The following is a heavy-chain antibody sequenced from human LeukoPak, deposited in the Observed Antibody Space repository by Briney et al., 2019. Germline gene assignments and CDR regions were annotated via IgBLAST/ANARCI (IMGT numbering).Heavy chain of an antibody. CDR2: ISSSSSYI. V-gene: IGHV3-21*01. J-gene: IGHJ4*02. Sequence: GGSLRLSCAASGFTFSSYSMNWVRQAPGKGLEWVSSISSSSSYIYYADSVKGRFTISRDNAKNSLYLQMNSLRAEDTAVYYCARGLTYYYDSSGYGDYWGQGTLVTVSS. CDR1: GFTFSSYS. D-gene: IGHD3-22*01. CDR3: ARGLTYYYDSSGYGDY.